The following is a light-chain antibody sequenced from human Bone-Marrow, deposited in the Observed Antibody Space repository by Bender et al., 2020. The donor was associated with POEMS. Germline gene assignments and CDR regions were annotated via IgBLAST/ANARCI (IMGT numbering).Light chain of an antibody. V-gene: IGLV2-14*03. J-gene: IGLJ1*01. CDR2: DVS. Sequence: QSALTQPRSVSGSPGQSVTISCAGSSSDIGYYNYVSWYQQHPGKAPKLMISDVSNRPSGVSNRFSGSKSGNTASLAISGLQAEDEADYYCSLYISSSSSYVFGGGTRVTVL. CDR1: SSDIGYYNY. CDR3: SLYISSSSSYV.